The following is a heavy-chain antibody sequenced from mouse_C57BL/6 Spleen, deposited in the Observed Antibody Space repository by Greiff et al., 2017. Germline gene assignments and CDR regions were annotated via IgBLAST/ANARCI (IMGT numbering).Heavy chain of an antibody. D-gene: IGHD2-3*01. J-gene: IGHJ3*01. CDR2: ISNLAYSI. Sequence: EVQVVESGGGLVQPGGSLKLSCAASGFTFSDYGMAWVRQAPRKGPAWVAFISNLAYSIYSADTVTGRFTISRGNAKNTLYLEMSSLRSEDTAMYYCARDGHRCAYWGQGTLVTVSA. CDR3: ARDGHRCAY. CDR1: GFTFSDYG. V-gene: IGHV5-15*01.